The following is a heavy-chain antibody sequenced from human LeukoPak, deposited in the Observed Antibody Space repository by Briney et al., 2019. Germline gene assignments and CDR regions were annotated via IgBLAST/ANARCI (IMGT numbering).Heavy chain of an antibody. CDR2: ISSSSSTI. CDR1: GFTFSSYS. D-gene: IGHD3-22*01. CDR3: ASGYYYDSSGPPDYFDY. Sequence: GGPLRLSCAASGFTFSSYSMNWVRQAPGKGLEWVSYISSSSSTIYYADSVKGRFTISRDNAKNSLYLQMNSLRAEDTAVYYCASGYYYDSSGPPDYFDYWGQGTLVTVSS. V-gene: IGHV3-48*01. J-gene: IGHJ4*02.